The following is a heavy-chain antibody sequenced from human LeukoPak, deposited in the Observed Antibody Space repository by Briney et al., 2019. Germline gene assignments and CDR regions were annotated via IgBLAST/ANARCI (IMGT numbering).Heavy chain of an antibody. CDR1: GFTFSSYW. V-gene: IGHV3-7*01. CDR3: ARGARSGYAKY. Sequence: GGSLRLSCAASGFTFSSYWMSWVRQAPGKGLEWVANIKQDGSEKYCVDSVKGRFTISRDNAKNSLYLQMNSLRAEDTAVYYCARGARSGYAKYWGQGTLVTVSS. CDR2: IKQDGSEK. J-gene: IGHJ4*02. D-gene: IGHD5-12*01.